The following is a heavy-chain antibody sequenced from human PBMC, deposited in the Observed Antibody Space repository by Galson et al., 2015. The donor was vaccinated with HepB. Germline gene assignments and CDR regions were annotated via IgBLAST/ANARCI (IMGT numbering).Heavy chain of an antibody. Sequence: CKVSGYTLTELSMHWVRQAPGKGLEWMGGFDPEDGETIYAQKFQGRVTMTEDTSTDTAYMELSSLRSEDTAVYYCATDLNSGWFNWFDPWGQGTLVTVSS. CDR3: ATDLNSGWFNWFDP. D-gene: IGHD6-19*01. V-gene: IGHV1-24*01. CDR1: GYTLTELS. CDR2: FDPEDGET. J-gene: IGHJ5*02.